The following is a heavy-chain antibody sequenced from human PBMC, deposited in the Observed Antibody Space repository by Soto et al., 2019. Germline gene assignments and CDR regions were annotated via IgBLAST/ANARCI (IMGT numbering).Heavy chain of an antibody. CDR1: GYSFTSYW. D-gene: IGHD6-6*01. V-gene: IGHV5-51*01. CDR2: IYPGDSDT. CDR3: ARSYSSSPIYYYDMAV. J-gene: IGHJ6*02. Sequence: PGESLKISCKGSGYSFTSYWIGWVRQMPGKGLEWMGIIYPGDSDTRYSPSFQGQVSISVDKSISTAYLQYSSLKASDTAMYYCARSYSSSPIYYYDMAVWGQGTTVTVSS.